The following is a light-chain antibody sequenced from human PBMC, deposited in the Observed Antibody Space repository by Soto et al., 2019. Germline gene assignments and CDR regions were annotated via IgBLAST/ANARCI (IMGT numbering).Light chain of an antibody. CDR3: QQYNNWPI. CDR1: QSVNIH. Sequence: ELVMTQSPATLSVSPGAIATLSCRASQSVNIHLAWYQQKPGQAPSLLIYGASARATGIPAKLIGIGSGTEFTLTISSMQSEDFAFEDCQQYNNWPIFVQGTRLEIK. V-gene: IGKV3D-15*01. J-gene: IGKJ5*01. CDR2: GAS.